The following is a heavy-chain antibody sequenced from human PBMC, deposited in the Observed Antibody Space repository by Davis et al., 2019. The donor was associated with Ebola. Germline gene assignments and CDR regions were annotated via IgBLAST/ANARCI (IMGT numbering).Heavy chain of an antibody. CDR2: IRYDGSNI. CDR1: GFIFSSYG. D-gene: IGHD3-3*01. Sequence: GESLKISCAASGFIFSSYGMHWVRQAPGKGLEWVAFIRYDGSNIYYADSVKGRFTISRDNSKNTLYLQMNSLRTEDTAVYYCARSGLSFGVVKYHYGMDVWGRGTTVTVSS. V-gene: IGHV3-30*02. CDR3: ARSGLSFGVVKYHYGMDV. J-gene: IGHJ6*04.